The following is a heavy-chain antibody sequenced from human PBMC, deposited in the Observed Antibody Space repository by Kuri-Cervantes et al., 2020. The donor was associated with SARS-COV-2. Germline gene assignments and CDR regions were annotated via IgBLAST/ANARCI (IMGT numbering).Heavy chain of an antibody. V-gene: IGHV3-30-3*01. J-gene: IGHJ4*02. Sequence: GGSLRLSCAASGFTFSSYAMHWVRQALGKGLEWVAVISYDGSNKYYADSVKGRFTISRDNSKNTLYLQMNSLRAEDTAVYYCASELGYCSGGSCYPFDYWGQGTLVTVSS. CDR3: ASELGYCSGGSCYPFDY. CDR2: ISYDGSNK. D-gene: IGHD2-15*01. CDR1: GFTFSSYA.